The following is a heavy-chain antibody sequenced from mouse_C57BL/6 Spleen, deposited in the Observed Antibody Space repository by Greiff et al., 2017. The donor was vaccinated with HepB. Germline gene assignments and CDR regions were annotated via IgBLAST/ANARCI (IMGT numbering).Heavy chain of an antibody. CDR2: INPNNGGT. Sequence: VQLQQSGPELVKPGASVKISCKASGYTFTDYYMNWVKQSHGKSLEWIGDINPNNGGTSYNQKFKGKATLTVDKSSSTAYMELRSLTSEDSAVYYCASGGLLSPFAYWGQGTLVTVSA. CDR3: ASGGLLSPFAY. D-gene: IGHD2-1*01. J-gene: IGHJ3*01. CDR1: GYTFTDYY. V-gene: IGHV1-26*01.